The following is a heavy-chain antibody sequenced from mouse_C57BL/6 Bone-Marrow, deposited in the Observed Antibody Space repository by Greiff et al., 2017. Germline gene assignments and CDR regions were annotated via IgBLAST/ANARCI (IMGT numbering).Heavy chain of an antibody. V-gene: IGHV14-1*01. CDR3: TTVVAHWYFDV. J-gene: IGHJ1*03. Sequence: EVQLQQSGAELVRPGASVKLSCTASGFNIKDYYMHWVKQRPEQGLEWIGRIDPEDGDTEYAPQFQGKATMTADTSSNTAYLQLSRLTSEDTAVYYCTTVVAHWYFDVWGTGTTVTVSS. D-gene: IGHD1-1*01. CDR1: GFNIKDYY. CDR2: IDPEDGDT.